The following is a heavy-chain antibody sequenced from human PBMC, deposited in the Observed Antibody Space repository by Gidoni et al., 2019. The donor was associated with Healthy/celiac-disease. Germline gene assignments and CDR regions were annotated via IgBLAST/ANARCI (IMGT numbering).Heavy chain of an antibody. CDR1: GFTFSSYA. CDR3: AKESDNLRFPIWFDP. V-gene: IGHV3-23*01. CDR2: ISGSGGST. Sequence: RLSCAASGFTFSSYAMSWVRQAPGKGLEWVSAISGSGGSTYYADSVKGRFTISRDNSKNTLYLQMNSLRAEDTAVYYCAKESDNLRFPIWFDPWGQGTLVTVSS. J-gene: IGHJ5*02. D-gene: IGHD3-3*01.